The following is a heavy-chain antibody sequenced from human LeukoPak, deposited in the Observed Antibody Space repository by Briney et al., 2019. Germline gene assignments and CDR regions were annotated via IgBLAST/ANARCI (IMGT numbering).Heavy chain of an antibody. J-gene: IGHJ4*02. CDR1: GFSFDNAW. Sequence: MTGGSLRLSCAASGFSFDNAWMNWARQAPGKGLEWVGRIKRKTDGGTTDYATPVKGRFTISRDDSKNTLYLQMNSLKTEDTAMYYCTTESKLDGQFYYWGQGTLVTVSS. CDR3: TTESKLDGQFYY. D-gene: IGHD5-24*01. V-gene: IGHV3-15*01. CDR2: IKRKTDGGTT.